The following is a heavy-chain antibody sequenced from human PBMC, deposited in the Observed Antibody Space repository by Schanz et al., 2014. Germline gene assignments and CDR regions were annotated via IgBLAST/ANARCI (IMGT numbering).Heavy chain of an antibody. CDR2: IWYDGNNK. V-gene: IGHV3-33*06. J-gene: IGHJ4*02. Sequence: QVQLVESGGDVVQPGRSLRLSCAASGFPFSSYGMHWVRQAPGKGLEWVAVIWYDGNNKYYADSVKGRFTISRDNSKNILYLQMNSLRAEDTAVYYCAKGRGSWGYFFDYWGQGTLVTVSS. CDR3: AKGRGSWGYFFDY. CDR1: GFPFSSYG. D-gene: IGHD6-13*01.